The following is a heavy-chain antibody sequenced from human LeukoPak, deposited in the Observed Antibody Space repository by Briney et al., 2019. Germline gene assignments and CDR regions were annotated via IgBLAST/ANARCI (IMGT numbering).Heavy chain of an antibody. CDR3: ARVRSAAGILDWFDP. CDR1: GGSISSSSYY. CDR2: IYYSGST. V-gene: IGHV4-30-4*01. J-gene: IGHJ5*02. D-gene: IGHD6-13*01. Sequence: PSETLSLTCTVSGGSISSSSYYWSWIRQPPGKGLEWIGYIYYSGSTYYNPSLKSRVTISVDTSKNQFSLKLSSVTAADTAVYYCARVRSAAGILDWFDPWGQGTLVTVSS.